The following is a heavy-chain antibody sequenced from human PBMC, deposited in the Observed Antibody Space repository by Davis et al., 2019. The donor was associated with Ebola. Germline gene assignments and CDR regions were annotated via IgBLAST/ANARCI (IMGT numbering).Heavy chain of an antibody. V-gene: IGHV3-30-3*01. D-gene: IGHD5-18*01. CDR2: ISYDGNNK. Sequence: SCAASGFTFSSYAMHWVRQAPGKGLEWVAVISYDGNNKYYADSVKGRFTISRDNSKNTLYLQMNSLRAEDTAVYYCAREFADTAMGYYYYMDVWGKGTTVTVSS. J-gene: IGHJ6*03. CDR3: AREFADTAMGYYYYMDV. CDR1: GFTFSSYA.